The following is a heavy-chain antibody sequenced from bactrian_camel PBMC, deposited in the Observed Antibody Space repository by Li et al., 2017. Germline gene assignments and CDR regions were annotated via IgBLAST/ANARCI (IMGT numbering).Heavy chain of an antibody. J-gene: IGHJ6*01. V-gene: IGHV3-2*01. CDR2: IRSDGIST. Sequence: QLVESGGGLVQPGGSLRLSCAASGFTFSSNYMSWVRQAPGKGLEWVSGIRSDGISTYYKDSVKGRFTISRDRAKATLYLQMNSLKSEDTALYYCAADRLGEYSGSWSFGYWGQGTQVTVS. CDR1: GFTFSSNY. CDR3: AADRLGEYSGSWSFGY. D-gene: IGHD6*01.